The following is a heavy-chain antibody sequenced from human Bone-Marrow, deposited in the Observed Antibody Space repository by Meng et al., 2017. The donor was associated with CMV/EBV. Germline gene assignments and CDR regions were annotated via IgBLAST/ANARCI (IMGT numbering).Heavy chain of an antibody. CDR3: ARDYYDFWSGYSAYHY. CDR1: GGSISSSSYY. V-gene: IGHV4-39*07. CDR2: IYYSGST. Sequence: GSLRLSCTVSGGSISSSSYYWGWIRQPPGKGLEWIGSIYYSGSTYYNPSLKSRVTISVDTSKNQFSLKLSSVTAADTAVYYCARDYYDFWSGYSAYHYWGQGTLVTVSS. J-gene: IGHJ4*02. D-gene: IGHD3-3*01.